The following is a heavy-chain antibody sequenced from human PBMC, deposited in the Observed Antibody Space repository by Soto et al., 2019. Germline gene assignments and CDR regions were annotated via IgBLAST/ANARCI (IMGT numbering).Heavy chain of an antibody. J-gene: IGHJ4*02. CDR2: ISYDGSNK. D-gene: IGHD5-12*01. CDR3: ARIGVEMATMLWETGGKYYFDY. V-gene: IGHV3-30-3*01. CDR1: GFTFSSYA. Sequence: GGSLRLSCAASGFTFSSYAMHWVRQAPGKGLEWVAVISYDGSNKYYADSVKGRFTISRDNSKNTLYLQMNSLRAEDTAVYYCARIGVEMATMLWETGGKYYFDYWGQGTLVTVSS.